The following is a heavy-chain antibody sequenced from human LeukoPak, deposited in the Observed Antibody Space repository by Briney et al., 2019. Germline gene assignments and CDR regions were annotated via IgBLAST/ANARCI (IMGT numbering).Heavy chain of an antibody. CDR2: INHSGST. D-gene: IGHD4-23*01. CDR1: GGSFSGYY. J-gene: IGHJ4*02. CDR3: ARGVDGGLFDY. Sequence: SETLSLTCAVYGGSFSGYYWSWIRQPPEKGLEWIGEINHSGSTNYNPSLKSRVTISVDTSKNQFSLKLSSVTAADTAVYYCARGVDGGLFDYWGQGTLVTVSS. V-gene: IGHV4-34*01.